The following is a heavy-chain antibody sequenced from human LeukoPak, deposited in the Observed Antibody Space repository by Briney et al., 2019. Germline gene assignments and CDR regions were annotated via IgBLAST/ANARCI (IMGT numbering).Heavy chain of an antibody. CDR1: GFTFSSYW. J-gene: IGHJ4*02. CDR3: ARVLRGYDILTGYSAIDY. CDR2: IKQDGSEK. V-gene: IGHV3-7*03. D-gene: IGHD3-9*01. Sequence: GGSLRLSWAASGFTFSSYWMSCVRQAPGKGLEWVANIKQDGSEKYYVDSVKGRFTISRDNAKNSLYLQMNSLRAEDTAVYYCARVLRGYDILTGYSAIDYWGQGTLVTVSS.